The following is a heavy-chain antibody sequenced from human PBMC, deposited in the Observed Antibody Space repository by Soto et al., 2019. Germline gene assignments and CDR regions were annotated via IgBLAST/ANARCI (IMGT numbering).Heavy chain of an antibody. CDR2: TYYRSNWYN. D-gene: IGHD5-18*01. J-gene: IGHJ6*01. CDR1: GHSVSSNSAA. V-gene: IGHV6-1*01. CDR3: ARDRPWGWAAIYYCYGMAV. Sequence: PSQTLSLTCAISGHSVSSNSAAWNWIRQSPSRGLECLGRTYYRSNWYNDYAVSVKSRITINPDTSKNQFSLQLNSVTPEDTAVYYCARDRPWGWAAIYYCYGMAVWAQGTTVTVAS.